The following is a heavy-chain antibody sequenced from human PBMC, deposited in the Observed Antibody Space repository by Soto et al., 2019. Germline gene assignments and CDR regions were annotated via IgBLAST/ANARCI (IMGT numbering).Heavy chain of an antibody. D-gene: IGHD3-16*01. J-gene: IGHJ4*02. Sequence: GGSLRLSCAASGFTFSSYEMNWVRQAPGKGLEWVSYISSSGSTIYYADSVKGRFTISRDNAKNSLYLQMNSLRAEDTAVYYCARDRFTAPFDYWGQGTLVTVSS. CDR2: ISSSGSTI. CDR1: GFTFSSYE. CDR3: ARDRFTAPFDY. V-gene: IGHV3-48*03.